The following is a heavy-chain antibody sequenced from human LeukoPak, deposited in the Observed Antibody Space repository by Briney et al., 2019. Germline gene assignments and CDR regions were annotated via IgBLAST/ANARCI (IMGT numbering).Heavy chain of an antibody. CDR3: ARDRAGGGGMDV. V-gene: IGHV4-59*01. CDR1: GGSISSYY. Sequence: SETLSLTCTVSGGSISSYYCSWIRQPPGKGLEWIGYIYFSGSTNYNPSLKSRVTISVDTSKNQFSLKLSSGTAADTAVYYCARDRAGGGGMDVWGQGTTVTVSS. CDR2: IYFSGST. D-gene: IGHD3-10*01. J-gene: IGHJ6*02.